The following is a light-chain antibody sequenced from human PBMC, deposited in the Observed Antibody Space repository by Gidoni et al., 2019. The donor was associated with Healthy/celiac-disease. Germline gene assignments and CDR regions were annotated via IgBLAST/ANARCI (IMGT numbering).Light chain of an antibody. V-gene: IGKV1-33*01. J-gene: IGKJ5*01. CDR2: DAS. Sequence: DIQITQAPSPLSASVGDRVTIPFQASQDISNYLTWYQQKPGKAPKLLIYDASNLETGVPSRFSGSGSGTDFTFTISSLQPEDIATYYCQQYDNLPITFGQGTRLEIK. CDR3: QQYDNLPIT. CDR1: QDISNY.